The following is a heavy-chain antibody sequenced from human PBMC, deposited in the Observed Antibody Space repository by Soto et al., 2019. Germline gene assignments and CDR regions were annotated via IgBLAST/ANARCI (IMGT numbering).Heavy chain of an antibody. Sequence: QVPLVQSGAEVRESGSSVRVSCTASGGSFRNDAISWVRQAPGQGLEWLGGIIPFFGTPDYSQRFQGRLTIIADESTGTVHMDLRRLRSDDTAVYYCVREVVTETTLRYFDSWGQGALVTASS. J-gene: IGHJ4*02. CDR3: VREVVTETTLRYFDS. D-gene: IGHD2-21*02. V-gene: IGHV1-69*01. CDR1: GGSFRNDA. CDR2: IIPFFGTP.